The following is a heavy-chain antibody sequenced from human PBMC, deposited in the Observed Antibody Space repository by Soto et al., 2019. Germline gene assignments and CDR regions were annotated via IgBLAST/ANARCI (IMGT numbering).Heavy chain of an antibody. CDR2: IFTRDSET. Sequence: EQLEQSGAEVKKPGESLKISCKGPGHLFNNHWIGWVRQTPGKGLEWMGLIFTRDSETKTSPSFQGHVSFSVDNSINTVYLQWTSLKTTDTGIYFCARGYFDSGHGYDLWGQRTLVTVSS. V-gene: IGHV5-51*01. D-gene: IGHD3-10*01. CDR3: ARGYFDSGHGYDL. CDR1: GHLFNNHW. J-gene: IGHJ5*02.